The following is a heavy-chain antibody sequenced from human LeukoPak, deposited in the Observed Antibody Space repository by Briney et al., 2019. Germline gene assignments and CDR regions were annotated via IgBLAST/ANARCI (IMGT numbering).Heavy chain of an antibody. CDR1: GGSFRGYF. Sequence: LGALSLTRAGYGGSFRGYFCSSIRQPPGKGVEGIGEINHSGSTNYNPSLKSRVSISVDTSNNQFSLKLSSVTAADTAVYYCASHRKRFCSGSSCPRPFDYWGQGTLVTVCS. D-gene: IGHD2-15*01. CDR2: INHSGST. CDR3: ASHRKRFCSGSSCPRPFDY. V-gene: IGHV4-34*01. J-gene: IGHJ4*02.